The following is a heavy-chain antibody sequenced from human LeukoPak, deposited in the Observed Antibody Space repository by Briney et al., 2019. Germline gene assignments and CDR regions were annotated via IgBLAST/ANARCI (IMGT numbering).Heavy chain of an antibody. CDR3: ATMPPSGAHNSLDH. CDR1: GLTFNKYN. CDR2: ISSSSSYI. Sequence: GGSLRLSCAASGLTFNKYNMNWVRQAPGKGLEWVSSISSSSSYIYYADSVKGRFTISRDNAKNSLYLQMNSLGAEDTAVYYCATMPPSGAHNSLDHWGQGTLVTVSS. J-gene: IGHJ4*02. D-gene: IGHD2-2*01. V-gene: IGHV3-21*01.